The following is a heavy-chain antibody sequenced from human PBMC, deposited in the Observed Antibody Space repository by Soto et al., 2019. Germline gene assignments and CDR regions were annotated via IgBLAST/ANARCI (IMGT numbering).Heavy chain of an antibody. D-gene: IGHD6-13*01. J-gene: IGHJ4*02. CDR3: ARGSSGYISSWYYFAY. CDR2: ISGIGGST. Sequence: EVQLLESGGGLVQPGGSLRLSCAASGFTFTDYALSWVRQAPGKGLEWVATISGIGGSTYLADSVKGRLSISRDNSKNTVSLLMNSLRAEYTAVYFCARGSSGYISSWYYFAYWGRGTLVTVSS. V-gene: IGHV3-23*01. CDR1: GFTFTDYA.